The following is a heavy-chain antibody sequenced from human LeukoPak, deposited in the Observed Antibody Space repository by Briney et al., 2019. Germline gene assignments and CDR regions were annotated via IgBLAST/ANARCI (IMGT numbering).Heavy chain of an antibody. CDR3: PKKEAFVI. CDR2: IKTKSGGGETT. V-gene: IGHV3-15*01. J-gene: IGHJ3*02. Sequence: GGSLRLSCAASGFTFSNAWMSWVRQAPGKGLEWVGRIKTKSGGGETTDYAAPVKGRFTVSRDDSKNTLYLQMNSLKTEDTALYYCPKKEAFVIWGKGKMVTVSS. CDR1: GFTFSNAW.